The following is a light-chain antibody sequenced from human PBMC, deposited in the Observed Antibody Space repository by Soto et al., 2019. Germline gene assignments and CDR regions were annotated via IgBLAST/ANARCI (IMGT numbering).Light chain of an antibody. CDR1: SSDVGGYNY. Sequence: QSVLTQPASVSGSSGQSITISCTGTSSDVGGYNYVSWYQQHPGKAPKLMIYEVSNRPSGVSNRFSGSKSGNTASLTISGLQAEDEADYYCSSYTSSSTLVFGTGTRSPS. CDR2: EVS. CDR3: SSYTSSSTLV. V-gene: IGLV2-14*01. J-gene: IGLJ1*01.